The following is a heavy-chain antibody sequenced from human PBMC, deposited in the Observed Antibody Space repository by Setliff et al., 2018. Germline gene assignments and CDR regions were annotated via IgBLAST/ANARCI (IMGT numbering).Heavy chain of an antibody. CDR1: GFSFSGSA. Sequence: TGGSLRLSCAASGFSFSGSAVYWVRQASVKGLEWIGRIRGRTDNYATAYAASVRGRFTISRDDSKNTAYLQMNNLKTEDTAVYYCTFARDGYDVFDIWGQGTMVTVSS. V-gene: IGHV3-73*01. J-gene: IGHJ3*02. D-gene: IGHD5-18*01. CDR3: TFARDGYDVFDI. CDR2: IRGRTDNYAT.